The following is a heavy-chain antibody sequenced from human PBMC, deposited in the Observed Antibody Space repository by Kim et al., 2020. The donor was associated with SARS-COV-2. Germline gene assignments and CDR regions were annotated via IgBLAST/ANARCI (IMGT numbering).Heavy chain of an antibody. CDR2: INHSGST. D-gene: IGHD3-3*01. CDR1: GESFTGYY. Sequence: SETLSLTCAVYGESFTGYYWSWIRQSPGAGLEWIGEINHSGSTEYNSSLKSRVSISRDTSKKQFSLRVKSVTAADTAVYYCARGGIAILSNYYYALDLWGQGTTVTVSS. J-gene: IGHJ6*02. V-gene: IGHV4-34*01. CDR3: ARGGIAILSNYYYALDL.